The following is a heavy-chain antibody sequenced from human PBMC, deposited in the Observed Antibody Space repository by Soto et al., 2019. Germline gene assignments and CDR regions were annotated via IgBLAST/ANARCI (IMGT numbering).Heavy chain of an antibody. J-gene: IGHJ4*02. CDR1: GFTFTDSA. V-gene: IGHV3-73*02. CDR3: SRRRDWTATAPLDY. CDR2: IRNKVNTYAK. D-gene: IGHD2-21*01. Sequence: EVQLVESGGGLVQPGGSLKLSCAASGFTFTDSAINWVRQAPGKGREWVGLIRNKVNTYAKAYAASVKGRFTISRDDATGTTYMQMNSLKTEDTAVYYCSRRRDWTATAPLDYWGQGTLVTVSS.